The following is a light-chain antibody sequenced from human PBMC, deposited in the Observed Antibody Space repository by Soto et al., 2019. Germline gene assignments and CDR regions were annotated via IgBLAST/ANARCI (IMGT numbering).Light chain of an antibody. V-gene: IGLV1-40*01. CDR3: QSYDSSLSGSEV. CDR1: SSNIGAGHD. CDR2: GNG. J-gene: IGLJ1*01. Sequence: QSALTQPPSVSGAPGQRVTISCTGSSSNIGAGHDVHWYQHLPGTAPKLLIYGNGNRPSGVPDRFSGSKSGTSASLAITGLQAEDEADYYCQSYDSSLSGSEVFGTGAKVTV.